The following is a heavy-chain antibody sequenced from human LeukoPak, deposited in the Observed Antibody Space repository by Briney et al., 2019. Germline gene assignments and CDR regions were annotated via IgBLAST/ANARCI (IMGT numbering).Heavy chain of an antibody. V-gene: IGHV3-48*03. Sequence: GGSLRLSCAASGFTFSSYEMNWVRQAPGKGLEWVSYISSSGSNIKYADSVKGRFTISRGSAKNSVYLQMNSLRAEATAVYYCARDIKGQYQDAFDIWGQGTMVTVSS. J-gene: IGHJ3*02. CDR3: ARDIKGQYQDAFDI. CDR1: GFTFSSYE. CDR2: ISSSGSNI. D-gene: IGHD2-2*01.